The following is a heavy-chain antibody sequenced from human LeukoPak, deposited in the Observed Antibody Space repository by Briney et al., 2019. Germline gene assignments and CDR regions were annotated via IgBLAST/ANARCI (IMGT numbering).Heavy chain of an antibody. J-gene: IGHJ4*02. CDR2: IYYSGST. CDR3: ARVGIAAAGALDY. D-gene: IGHD6-13*01. CDR1: GYSISSGYY. V-gene: IGHV4-38-2*02. Sequence: SETLSLTCTVSGYSISSGYYWGWIRQPPGKGLEWIGSIYYSGSTYYNPSLKSRVTISVDTSKNQFSLKLSSVTAADTAVYYCARVGIAAAGALDYWGQGTLVTVSS.